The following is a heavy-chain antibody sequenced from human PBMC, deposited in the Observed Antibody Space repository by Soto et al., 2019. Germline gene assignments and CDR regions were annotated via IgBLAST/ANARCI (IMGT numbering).Heavy chain of an antibody. CDR1: GGSIGNYY. CDR2: IYTSGRT. CDR3: ARDYDVNTALDYWYFDL. Sequence: QVQLQESGPGLVKPSESLSLTCSVSGGSIGNYYWAWIRQSAGKGLEWIGRIYTSGRTHYNPSLTDRVTMSIDTSKNQFTLRLTSVTAADTAMYYCARDYDVNTALDYWYFDLWGRGTLVTVSS. D-gene: IGHD5-18*01. V-gene: IGHV4-4*07. J-gene: IGHJ2*01.